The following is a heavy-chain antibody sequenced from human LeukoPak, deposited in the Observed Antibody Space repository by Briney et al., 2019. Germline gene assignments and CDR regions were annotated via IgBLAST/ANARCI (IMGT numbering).Heavy chain of an antibody. D-gene: IGHD2-2*01. Sequence: SGTLSLTCAVSGGSISSSNWWSWVRQPPGKGLEWIGEIYHSGSTNYNPSLKSRVTISVDKSKNQFSLKLSSVTAADTAVYYCARGDIVVVPAAMLLDYWGQGTLVTVSS. CDR1: GGSISSSNW. V-gene: IGHV4-4*02. J-gene: IGHJ4*02. CDR2: IYHSGST. CDR3: ARGDIVVVPAAMLLDY.